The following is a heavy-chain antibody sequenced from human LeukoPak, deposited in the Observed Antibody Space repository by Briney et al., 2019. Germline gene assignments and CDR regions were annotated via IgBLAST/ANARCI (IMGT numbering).Heavy chain of an antibody. J-gene: IGHJ3*02. CDR1: GYTFTSYG. CDR2: ISAYNGNT. Sequence: ASVKVSCKASGYTFTSYGISWVRQAPGQGLEWMGWISAYNGNTNYAQRLQGRVTMTTDTSTSTAYMELRSLRSDDTAVYYCARGYDQLLLVAFDIWGQGTMVTVSS. D-gene: IGHD2-2*01. CDR3: ARGYDQLLLVAFDI. V-gene: IGHV1-18*04.